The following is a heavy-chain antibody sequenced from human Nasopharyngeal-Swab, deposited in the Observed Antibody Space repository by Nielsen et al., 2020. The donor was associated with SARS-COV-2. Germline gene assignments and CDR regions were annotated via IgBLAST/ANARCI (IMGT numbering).Heavy chain of an antibody. J-gene: IGHJ6*03. CDR3: ARVNNGGGIVPASYSFFMDV. CDR2: ITRSGNT. V-gene: IGHV4-34*01. CDR1: GVSFSGYH. D-gene: IGHD2-2*01. Sequence: GSLRLSCSLNGVSFSGYHWGWIRQSPGKRLEWIGDITRSGNTNYNPALKSRVVMSVATSKDEFSLKLTSVTAADTAIYFCARVNNGGGIVPASYSFFMDVWGKGTSVAVPS.